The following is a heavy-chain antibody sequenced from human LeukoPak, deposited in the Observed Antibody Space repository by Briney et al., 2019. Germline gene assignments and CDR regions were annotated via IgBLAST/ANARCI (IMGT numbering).Heavy chain of an antibody. J-gene: IGHJ4*02. D-gene: IGHD5-18*01. V-gene: IGHV4-31*03. CDR3: ARGGGGYSYGYLDY. CDR2: IYYSGST. Sequence: PSQTLSLTCTVSGGSISSGGYSWSWIRQHPGKGLERIGYIYYSGSTYYNPSLKSRVTISVDTSKNQFSLKLSSATAADTAVYYCARGGGGYSYGYLDYWGQGTLVTVSS. CDR1: GGSISSGGYS.